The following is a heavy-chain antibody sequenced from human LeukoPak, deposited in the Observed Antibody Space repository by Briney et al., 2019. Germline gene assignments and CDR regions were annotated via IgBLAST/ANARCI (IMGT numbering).Heavy chain of an antibody. CDR3: ARDPFMVRGVRDY. CDR1: GGSFSGYY. CDR2: INHSGST. J-gene: IGHJ4*02. V-gene: IGHV4-34*01. Sequence: SETLSLTCAVYGGSFSGYYWSWIRQPPGKGLEWIGEINHSGSTNYNPSLKSRVTISVDTSKNQFSLKLSSVTAADTAVYYCARDPFMVRGVRDYWGQGTLVTVSS. D-gene: IGHD3-10*01.